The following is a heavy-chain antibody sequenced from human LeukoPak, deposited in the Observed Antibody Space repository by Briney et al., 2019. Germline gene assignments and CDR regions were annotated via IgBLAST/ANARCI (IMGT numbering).Heavy chain of an antibody. CDR3: AREGGWNDPHAFDI. Sequence: ASVKVSCKASGYTFTGYYMHWVRQAPGQGLEWMGWINPNSGGTNYVQKFQGRVTMTRDTSISTAYMELSRLRSDDTAVYYCAREGGWNDPHAFDIWGQGTMVTVSS. CDR1: GYTFTGYY. D-gene: IGHD1-1*01. CDR2: INPNSGGT. J-gene: IGHJ3*02. V-gene: IGHV1-2*02.